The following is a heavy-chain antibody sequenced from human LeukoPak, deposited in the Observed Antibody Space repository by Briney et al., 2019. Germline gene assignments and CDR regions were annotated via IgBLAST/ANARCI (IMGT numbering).Heavy chain of an antibody. V-gene: IGHV4-59*12. CDR1: GGSISSYY. Sequence: SETLSLTCTVSGGSISSYYWSWIRQPPGKGLEWIGYIYYSGSTNYNPSLKSRVTISVDTSKNQFSLKLSSVTAADTAVYYCARGGAYCGGDCADYDAFDIWGQGTMVTVSS. D-gene: IGHD2-21*02. CDR3: ARGGAYCGGDCADYDAFDI. CDR2: IYYSGST. J-gene: IGHJ3*02.